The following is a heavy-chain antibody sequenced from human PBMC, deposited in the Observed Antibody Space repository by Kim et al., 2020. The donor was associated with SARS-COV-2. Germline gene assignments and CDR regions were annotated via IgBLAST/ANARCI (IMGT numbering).Heavy chain of an antibody. CDR1: EFTFPAYA. D-gene: IGHD1-26*01. Sequence: ASVKVSCKASEFTFPAYALNWLRQATGQGLEWLGWVNTNTRNPTYAQGFTGRVVFSLDTSVDTAYLHITSLKTDDTAMYFCANWGATAPALWGQGTQVTVSS. CDR3: ANWGATAPAL. V-gene: IGHV7-4-1*02. J-gene: IGHJ4*02. CDR2: VNTNTRNP.